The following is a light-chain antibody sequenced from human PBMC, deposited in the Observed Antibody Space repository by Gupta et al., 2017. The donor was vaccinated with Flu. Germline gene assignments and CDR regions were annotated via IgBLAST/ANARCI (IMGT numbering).Light chain of an antibody. CDR2: GVF. J-gene: IGKJ4*01. Sequence: GTLCLSPGESATLSCRASQSIIRDSLAWYQQKPGQPPRLLIHGVFNRATGIPDRFSGSGSGTDFTLTISRLEPEDFAVYYCQQYEGSPLTFGGGTKVEIK. CDR3: QQYEGSPLT. CDR1: QSIIRDS. V-gene: IGKV3-20*01.